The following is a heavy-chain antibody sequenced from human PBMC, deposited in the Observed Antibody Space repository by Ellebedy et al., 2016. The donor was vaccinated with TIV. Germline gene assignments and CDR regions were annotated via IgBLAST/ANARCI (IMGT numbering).Heavy chain of an antibody. D-gene: IGHD6-19*01. J-gene: IGHJ4*01. CDR2: LSPYNGYT. CDR3: ARVAVAGLSPMDY. V-gene: IGHV1-18*04. CDR1: GYTFTSYG. Sequence: AASVTVSCKTSGYTFTSYGITWVRQAPGQGLEWVEWLSPYNGYTKIGQSLQGRVTLTTDTSTSTAYMELRNLRSDDSAVYYCARVAVAGLSPMDYWGQGTLVTVSS.